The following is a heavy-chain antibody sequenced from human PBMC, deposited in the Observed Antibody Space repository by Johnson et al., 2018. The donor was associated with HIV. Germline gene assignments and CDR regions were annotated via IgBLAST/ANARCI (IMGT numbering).Heavy chain of an antibody. V-gene: IGHV3-15*01. CDR1: GFTFSSYG. CDR2: IKSKADGGTT. CDR3: TTEDYRLTAFDI. J-gene: IGHJ3*02. D-gene: IGHD3-16*02. Sequence: VQLVESGGGVVQPGRSLRLSCAASGFTFSSYGMHWVRQAPGKGLEWVGRIKSKADGGTTHYGAPVKGRFSISRDDSQNTLYLQMNSLKTEDTAVYYCTTEDYRLTAFDIWGQGTMVTVSS.